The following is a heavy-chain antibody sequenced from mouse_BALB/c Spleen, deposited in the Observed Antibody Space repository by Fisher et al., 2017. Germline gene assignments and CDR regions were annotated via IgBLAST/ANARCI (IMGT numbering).Heavy chain of an antibody. CDR3: AREGDYGYLYAMDY. V-gene: IGHV5-9-4*01. D-gene: IGHD1-2*01. Sequence: RFTISRDNAKNTLYLEMSSLRSEDTAMYYCAREGDYGYLYAMDYWGQGTSVTVS. J-gene: IGHJ4*01.